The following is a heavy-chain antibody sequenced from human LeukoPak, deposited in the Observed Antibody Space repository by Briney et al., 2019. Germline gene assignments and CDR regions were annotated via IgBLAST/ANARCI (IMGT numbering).Heavy chain of an antibody. Sequence: GASVKVSCKASGYTFTSYAMHWVRQAPGQRLEWMGWINAGNGNTKYSQEFQGRVTITRDTSASTAYMELSSLRSDDTAVYYCAREAIAVAGDFDYWGQGTLVTVSS. CDR1: GYTFTSYA. J-gene: IGHJ4*02. CDR2: INAGNGNT. V-gene: IGHV1-3*01. D-gene: IGHD6-19*01. CDR3: AREAIAVAGDFDY.